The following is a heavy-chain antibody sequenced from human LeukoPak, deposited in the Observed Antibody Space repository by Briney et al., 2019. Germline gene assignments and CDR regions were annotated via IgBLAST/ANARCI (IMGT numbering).Heavy chain of an antibody. V-gene: IGHV3-74*01. J-gene: IGHJ4*02. CDR1: GSTFSRYW. D-gene: IGHD6-13*01. CDR3: ARFVTESGTRSFDC. CDR2: INSDGSST. Sequence: PGGSLRLSCAASGSTFSRYWMHWVRQAPGKGLVWVSRINSDGSSTSYADSVKGRFTISRDRSKDTLYLQMDSLRAEDTAIYYCARFVTESGTRSFDCWGQGTLVTVSP.